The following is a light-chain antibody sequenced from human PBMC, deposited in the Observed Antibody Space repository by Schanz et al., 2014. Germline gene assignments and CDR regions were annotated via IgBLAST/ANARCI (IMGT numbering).Light chain of an antibody. CDR3: QQRGNWPLT. J-gene: IGKJ4*01. CDR2: DAS. CDR1: QSIRGY. V-gene: IGKV3-11*01. Sequence: EIVLTQFPATLSLSPGERGTLSCRASQSIRGYLAWYQQKPGQAPRLLIYDASKRATGIPARFSGSGSGTDFTLTISSLEPEDFAVYYCQQRGNWPLTFGGGTRVEIK.